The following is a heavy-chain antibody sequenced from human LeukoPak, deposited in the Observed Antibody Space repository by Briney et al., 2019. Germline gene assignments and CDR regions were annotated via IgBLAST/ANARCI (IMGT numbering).Heavy chain of an antibody. Sequence: SETLSLTCTVSGGSISSGDYYWSWIRQPPGKGLEWIGYIYYSGSTYYNPSLKSRVTISVDTSKNQLSLKLSSVTAADTAVYYCARGSGTTNYYYYGMDVWGQGTTVTVSS. CDR3: ARGSGTTNYYYYGMDV. V-gene: IGHV4-30-4*01. CDR1: GGSISSGDYY. D-gene: IGHD1-1*01. CDR2: IYYSGST. J-gene: IGHJ6*02.